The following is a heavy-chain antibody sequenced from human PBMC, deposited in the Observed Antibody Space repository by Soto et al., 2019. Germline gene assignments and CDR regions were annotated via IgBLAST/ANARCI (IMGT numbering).Heavy chain of an antibody. J-gene: IGHJ4*02. CDR2: ISNDGSNK. V-gene: IGHV3-30*18. D-gene: IGHD1-7*01. CDR1: GFTFNTYG. Sequence: QVQLVESGGGVVQPGKSLRLSCAASGFTFNTYGMHWVRQAPGKGPEWVAGISNDGSNKYYADSVKGRFTISRDNSKNTLYLQMNSLRAEDTDVYYCANWNYPESDWGQGNLVTVSS. CDR3: ANWNYPESD.